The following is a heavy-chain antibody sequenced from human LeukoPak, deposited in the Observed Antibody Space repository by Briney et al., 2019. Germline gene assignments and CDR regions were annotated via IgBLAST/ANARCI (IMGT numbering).Heavy chain of an antibody. CDR3: ARDPGVRNWNGPQFDY. J-gene: IGHJ4*02. CDR1: GNTFNNYA. Sequence: GASVKVSCKASGNTFNNYAISWVRQAPGQGLEWMGWISAYNGNTNYAQKLQGRVTMTTDTSTSTAYMELRSLRSDDTAVYYCARDPGVRNWNGPQFDYWGQGTLVTVSS. CDR2: ISAYNGNT. V-gene: IGHV1-18*01. D-gene: IGHD1-20*01.